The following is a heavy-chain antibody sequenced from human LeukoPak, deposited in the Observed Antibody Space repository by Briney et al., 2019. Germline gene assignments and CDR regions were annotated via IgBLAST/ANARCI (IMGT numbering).Heavy chain of an antibody. J-gene: IGHJ5*02. D-gene: IGHD3-3*01. CDR3: ARDEFAGYYDFWSGPQGWFDP. Sequence: SVKVSCKASGGTFSSYAISWVRQAPGQGLEWMGGIIPIFGTANYAQKFQGRVTITADESTSTAYMELSSLRSEDTAVYYCARDEFAGYYDFWSGPQGWFDPWGQGTLVTVSS. CDR2: IIPIFGTA. CDR1: GGTFSSYA. V-gene: IGHV1-69*13.